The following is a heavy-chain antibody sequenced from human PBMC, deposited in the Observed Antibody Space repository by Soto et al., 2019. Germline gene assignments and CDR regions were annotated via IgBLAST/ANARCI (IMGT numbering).Heavy chain of an antibody. D-gene: IGHD4-17*01. J-gene: IGHJ4*02. CDR3: ARPSGSYGDYAWSLKY. CDR2: ISAYRGDT. V-gene: IGHV1-18*01. CDR1: GYTFTGYS. Sequence: QVQLVQSGAEVKKPGASVKVSCKASGYTFTGYSVGWVRQAPGQGLEWMGWISAYRGDTYYTQRFQDRLTMTTDASTSTAYMELRSLRSDDTAVYYCARPSGSYGDYAWSLKYWGQGTLVTVSS.